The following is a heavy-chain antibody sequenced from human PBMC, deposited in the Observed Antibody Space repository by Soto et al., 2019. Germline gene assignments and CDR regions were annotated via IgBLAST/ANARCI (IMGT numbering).Heavy chain of an antibody. D-gene: IGHD6-13*01. CDR3: ARDPYRSSWYDY. CDR2: ISYAGSNK. V-gene: IGHV3-30-3*01. Sequence: QVQLVESGGGVVQPRRSLRLSCAASGFTFTSSAMHWVRQAPGKGVEWVALISYAGSNKYYADSVEGRFTISRDNSKNTLYLQMNSLRADDTAVYYCARDPYRSSWYDYWGQGTLVTVSS. J-gene: IGHJ4*02. CDR1: GFTFTSSA.